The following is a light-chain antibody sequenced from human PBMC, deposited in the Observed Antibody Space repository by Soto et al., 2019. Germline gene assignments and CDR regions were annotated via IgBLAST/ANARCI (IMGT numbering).Light chain of an antibody. CDR2: GAS. Sequence: EIVLTQSPGTLSLSPGERATLSCRASQSVSSSYLAWYQQKPGQAPRLLIYGASSRATGIPDRFSGSGSGTDFTLTISILEPEDFAVYYCQQYGSSPFITFGQGTRLEIK. CDR3: QQYGSSPFIT. V-gene: IGKV3-20*01. J-gene: IGKJ5*01. CDR1: QSVSSSY.